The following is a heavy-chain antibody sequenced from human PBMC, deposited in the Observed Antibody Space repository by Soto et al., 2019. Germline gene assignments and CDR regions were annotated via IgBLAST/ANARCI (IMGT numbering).Heavy chain of an antibody. J-gene: IGHJ5*02. CDR2: ISAYNGNT. V-gene: IGHV1-18*01. CDR3: ARDYQVGATTHPPDWFDP. D-gene: IGHD1-26*01. CDR1: GYTFTSYG. Sequence: GASVKVSCKASGYTFTSYGISWVRQAPGQGLEWMGWISAYNGNTNYAQKLQGRVTMTTDTSTSTAYMELRSLRSDDTAVYYCARDYQVGATTHPPDWFDPWGHGTLVTVYS.